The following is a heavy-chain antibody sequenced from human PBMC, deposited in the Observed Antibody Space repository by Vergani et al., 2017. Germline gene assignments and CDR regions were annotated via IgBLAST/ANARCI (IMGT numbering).Heavy chain of an antibody. D-gene: IGHD2-2*01. J-gene: IGHJ6*03. CDR1: GYTLTELS. V-gene: IGHV1-24*01. CDR2: FDPEDGET. Sequence: QVQLVQSGAEVKKPGSSVKVSCKVSGYTLTELSMHWVRQAPGKGLEWMGGFDPEDGETIYAQKFQGRVTITADESTSTAYMERSSLRSEDTAVYYCARGYIVVVPAAMRNYYYYMDVWGKGTTVTVSS. CDR3: ARGYIVVVPAAMRNYYYYMDV.